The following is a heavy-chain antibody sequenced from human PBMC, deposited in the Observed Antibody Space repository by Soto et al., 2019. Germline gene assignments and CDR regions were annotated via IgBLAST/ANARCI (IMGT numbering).Heavy chain of an antibody. Sequence: GGSLSLSCAASGFPFSSYCMRWVRQAPGKGLEWVSAISGSGGTIYYADSVKGRFTISRDNSKNTLYLQMNSLRAEDTAVYYCANGPFDPWGQGTLVTVSS. CDR2: ISGSGGTI. V-gene: IGHV3-23*01. J-gene: IGHJ5*02. CDR1: GFPFSSYC. CDR3: ANGPFDP.